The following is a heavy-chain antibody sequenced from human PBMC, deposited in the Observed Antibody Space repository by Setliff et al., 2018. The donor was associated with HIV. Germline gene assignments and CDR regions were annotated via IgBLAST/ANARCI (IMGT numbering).Heavy chain of an antibody. D-gene: IGHD1-26*01. Sequence: PSETLSLTCTVSGDPINSHYWSWIRQPPGEGLEWIGHISYNEYTNYNPSLKSRVTISLDTSKKHFSLDLYSVTAADTAVCYCARDHNSGTLHAFDLWGQGTKVTVSS. J-gene: IGHJ3*01. CDR1: GDPINSHY. CDR2: ISYNEYT. V-gene: IGHV4-59*11. CDR3: ARDHNSGTLHAFDL.